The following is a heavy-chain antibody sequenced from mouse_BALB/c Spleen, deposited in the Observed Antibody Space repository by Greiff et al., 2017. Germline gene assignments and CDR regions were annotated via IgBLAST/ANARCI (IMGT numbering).Heavy chain of an antibody. CDR3: ARCYGNYVLSMDY. CDR2: VNPYNGGT. Sequence: VQLQQSGPELVKPGASVKMSCKASGYTFTDYYMDWVKQSHGESFEWIGRVNPYNGGTSYNQKFKGKATLTVDKSSSTAYMELNSLTSEDSAVYYCARCYGNYVLSMDYWGQGTSVTVSS. J-gene: IGHJ4*01. CDR1: GYTFTDYY. D-gene: IGHD2-1*01. V-gene: IGHV1-19*01.